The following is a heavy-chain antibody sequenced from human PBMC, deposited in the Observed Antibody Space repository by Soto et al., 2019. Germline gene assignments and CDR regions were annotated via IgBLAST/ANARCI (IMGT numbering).Heavy chain of an antibody. V-gene: IGHV3-33*01. Sequence: QVQLVESGGGVVQPGRSLRLSCAASGFTFSSYGMHWVRQAPGKGLEWVAVIWYDGSNKYYADSVKGRFTISRDNSKNTLYLQMNSLRAEDTAVYYCASAEIPYGHPSPFDYWGQGTLVTVSS. J-gene: IGHJ4*02. CDR3: ASAEIPYGHPSPFDY. D-gene: IGHD4-17*01. CDR1: GFTFSSYG. CDR2: IWYDGSNK.